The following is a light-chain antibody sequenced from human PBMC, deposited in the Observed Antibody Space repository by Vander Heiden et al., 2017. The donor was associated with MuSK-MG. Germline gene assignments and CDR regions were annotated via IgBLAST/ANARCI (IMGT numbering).Light chain of an antibody. CDR2: AAS. J-gene: IGKJ4*01. CDR1: QGITNY. V-gene: IGKV1-27*01. CDR3: QKADSAPLT. Sequence: DIQMTQSPSSLSASVGDRVTITCRASQGITNYLAWYQQRPGEVPKLLIFAASTLHSGVPSRFSGSGSGTDFTLTISSLQPEDVATYYCQKADSAPLTFGGGTKVEIK.